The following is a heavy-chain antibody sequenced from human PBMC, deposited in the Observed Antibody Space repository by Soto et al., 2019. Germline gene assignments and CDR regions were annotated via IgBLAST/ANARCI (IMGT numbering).Heavy chain of an antibody. CDR1: GGTFSRYA. Sequence: QVQLVQSWAEVKKPGSSVKVSCKASGGTFSRYAIIWLRQAPGQGLEWMGGIIPIFGTANYAQKFQGRVTITADESTSTYYMERSSLRSEDTAVYYCARRQDDSSGYFGYWGQGTLVTVSS. CDR3: ARRQDDSSGYFGY. D-gene: IGHD3-22*01. CDR2: IIPIFGTA. V-gene: IGHV1-69*01. J-gene: IGHJ4*02.